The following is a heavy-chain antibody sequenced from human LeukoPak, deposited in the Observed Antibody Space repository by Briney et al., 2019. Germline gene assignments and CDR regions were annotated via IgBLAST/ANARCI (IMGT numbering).Heavy chain of an antibody. J-gene: IGHJ3*02. D-gene: IGHD2-15*01. V-gene: IGHV1-18*01. Sequence: ASVKVSCTTSGYTFSTYGISWVRQAPGQGLEWMGWISVYNGNTNYAQKLQGRVTMTEDTSTDTAYMELSSLRSEDTAVYYCATVGEDIVVVVAANGGGAFDIWGQGTMVTVSS. CDR3: ATVGEDIVVVVAANGGGAFDI. CDR2: ISVYNGNT. CDR1: GYTFSTYG.